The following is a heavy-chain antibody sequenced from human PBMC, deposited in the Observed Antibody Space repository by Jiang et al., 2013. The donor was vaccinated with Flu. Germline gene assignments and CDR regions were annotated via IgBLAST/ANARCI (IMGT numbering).Heavy chain of an antibody. CDR2: IIPIFGTA. D-gene: IGHD3-22*01. J-gene: IGHJ4*02. CDR3: ARDRSGHYYDSSGYLVD. Sequence: QLVESGAEVKKPGASVKVSCKASGYTFTSYDINWVRQAPGQGLEWMGGIIPIFGTANYAQKFQGRVTITADESTSTAYMELSSLRSEDTAVYYCARDRSGHYYDSSGYLVDWGQGTLVTVSS. V-gene: IGHV1-69*13. CDR1: GYTFTSYD.